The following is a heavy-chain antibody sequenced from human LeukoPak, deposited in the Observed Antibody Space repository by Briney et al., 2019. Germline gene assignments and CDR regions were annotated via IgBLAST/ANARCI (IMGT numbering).Heavy chain of an antibody. CDR3: ARGSSWGEHS. Sequence: SETLSLTCAVSGDSINNDNYYWSWIRQPAGKGLEWIGRIYALGSTKYNPSLASRVTFSLDTSKNQFSLKLTSVTAADTAVYYCARGSSWGEHSWGQGTLVTVSS. CDR2: IYALGST. CDR1: GDSINNDNYY. J-gene: IGHJ5*02. V-gene: IGHV4-61*02. D-gene: IGHD3-16*01.